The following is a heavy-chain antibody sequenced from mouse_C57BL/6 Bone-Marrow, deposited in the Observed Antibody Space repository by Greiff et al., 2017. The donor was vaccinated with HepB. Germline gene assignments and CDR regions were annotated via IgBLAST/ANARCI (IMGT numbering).Heavy chain of an antibody. Sequence: QVQLQQPGAELVRPGSSVKLSCKASGYTFTSYWMDWVKQRPGQGLEWIGNIYPSDSETHYNQKFKDKATLTVDKSSSTAYMQLSSLTSEDSAVYYCARSDYCPPYWYFDVWGTGTTVTVSS. D-gene: IGHD1-1*02. CDR2: IYPSDSET. CDR1: GYTFTSYW. J-gene: IGHJ1*03. CDR3: ARSDYCPPYWYFDV. V-gene: IGHV1-61*01.